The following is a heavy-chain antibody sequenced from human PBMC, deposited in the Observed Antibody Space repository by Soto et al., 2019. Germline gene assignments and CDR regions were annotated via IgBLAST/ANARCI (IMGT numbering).Heavy chain of an antibody. J-gene: IGHJ4*02. CDR3: ATSNYGERD. D-gene: IGHD4-17*01. V-gene: IGHV3-23*01. CDR1: GFTLSNFG. Sequence: ESGGGLVQPGGSLRLTCVASGFTLSNFGMSWVRQAPGKGLEWVSFVSGNGGSTYYIDSVKGRFTISRDSSTNTVRLQMNSLRAEDTAVYYCATSNYGERDWGQGALVTVSS. CDR2: VSGNGGST.